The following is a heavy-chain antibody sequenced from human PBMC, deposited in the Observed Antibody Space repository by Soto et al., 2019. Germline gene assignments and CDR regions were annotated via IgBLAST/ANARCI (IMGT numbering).Heavy chain of an antibody. D-gene: IGHD2-21*02. Sequence: QLQLQESGSGLVKPSQTLSLTCAVSGGSISSGGYSWSWIRQPPGKGLEWIGYIYHSGSTYYNPSLKSRVTMSVYRSKNQFALKLSSVTAADTAVYYCARGGNSPNNFDYWGQGTLVTVSS. V-gene: IGHV4-30-2*01. CDR2: IYHSGST. J-gene: IGHJ4*02. CDR1: GGSISSGGYS. CDR3: ARGGNSPNNFDY.